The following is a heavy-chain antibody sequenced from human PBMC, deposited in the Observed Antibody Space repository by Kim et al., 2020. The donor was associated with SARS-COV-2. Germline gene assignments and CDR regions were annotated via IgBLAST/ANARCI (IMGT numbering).Heavy chain of an antibody. Sequence: GGSLRLSCAASGFTFSDYYMSWIRQAPGKGLEWVSYISSSSSYTNYADSVKGRFTISRDNAKNSLYLQMNSLRAEDTAVYYCASSEYQLQEGNYYYYYGMDVWGQGTTVTVSS. CDR1: GFTFSDYY. V-gene: IGHV3-11*03. D-gene: IGHD2-2*01. J-gene: IGHJ6*02. CDR3: ASSEYQLQEGNYYYYYGMDV. CDR2: ISSSSSYT.